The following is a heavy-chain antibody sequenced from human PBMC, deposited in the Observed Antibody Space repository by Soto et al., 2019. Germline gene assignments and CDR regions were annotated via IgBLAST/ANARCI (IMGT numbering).Heavy chain of an antibody. CDR2: ISAYNGNT. Sequence: QVQLVQSGAEVKKPGASVKVSCKASGYTFTSYGIGWVRQAPGQGLEWMGWISAYNGNTNYAQKLQGRVTITTDTSTSTAYMELRTLRSDDTDVYYCARGMQLFGVVNNWFDPWGKGTLLTVSS. V-gene: IGHV1-18*01. J-gene: IGHJ5*02. CDR3: ARGMQLFGVVNNWFDP. D-gene: IGHD3-3*01. CDR1: GYTFTSYG.